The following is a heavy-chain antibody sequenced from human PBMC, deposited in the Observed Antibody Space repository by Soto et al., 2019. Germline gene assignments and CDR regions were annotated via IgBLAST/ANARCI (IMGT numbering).Heavy chain of an antibody. CDR2: IYYSGST. V-gene: IGHV4-39*01. CDR3: ARSMTTVVTLDY. J-gene: IGHJ4*02. Sequence: QLQLQESGPGLVKPSETLSLTCTVSGGSISSSSYYWGWIRQPPGKGLEWIGSIYYSGSTYYNPSRQSRXXIXVXXSKNQFSLKLSSVTAADTAVYYCARSMTTVVTLDYWGQGTLVTVSS. D-gene: IGHD4-17*01. CDR1: GGSISSSSYY.